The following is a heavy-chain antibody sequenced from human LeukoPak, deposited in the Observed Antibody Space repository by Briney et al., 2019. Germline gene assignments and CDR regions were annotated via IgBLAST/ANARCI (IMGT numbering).Heavy chain of an antibody. CDR3: ARDTDQYCGRDCYVDY. Sequence: PGGSLRLSCAASGFTFSSYSMNWVRQAPGKGLEWVSFITSSSSYIYYADSVKGRFTISRDNARNSLYPQMNSLRAEDTAVYYCARDTDQYCGRDCYVDYWVQGTLVTVSS. D-gene: IGHD2-21*02. V-gene: IGHV3-21*01. CDR2: ITSSSSYI. J-gene: IGHJ4*02. CDR1: GFTFSSYS.